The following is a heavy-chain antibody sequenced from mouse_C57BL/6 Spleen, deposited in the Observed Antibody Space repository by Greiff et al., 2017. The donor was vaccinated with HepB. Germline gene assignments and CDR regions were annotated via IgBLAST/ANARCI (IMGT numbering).Heavy chain of an antibody. J-gene: IGHJ3*01. D-gene: IGHD4-1*01. Sequence: EVQLQESGPGLVKPSQSLSLTCSVTGYSITSGYYWNWIRQFPGNKLEWMGYISYDGSNNYNPSLKNRISITRDTSKNQFFLKLNSVTTEDTATYYCARVATGTSGAYWGQGTLVTVSA. CDR3: ARVATGTSGAY. CDR2: ISYDGSN. V-gene: IGHV3-6*01. CDR1: GYSITSGYY.